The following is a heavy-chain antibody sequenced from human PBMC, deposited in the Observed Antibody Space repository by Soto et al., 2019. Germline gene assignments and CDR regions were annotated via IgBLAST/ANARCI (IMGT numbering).Heavy chain of an antibody. Sequence: GGSLILSCAASGFTFSSYSMNWVRQAPGKGLEWVSSISSSSSYIYYADSVKGRFTISRDNAKNSLYLQMNSLRAEDTAVYYCARDRSFCSGGSCYNYYGMDVWGQGTTVTVSS. J-gene: IGHJ6*02. D-gene: IGHD2-15*01. V-gene: IGHV3-21*01. CDR2: ISSSSSYI. CDR3: ARDRSFCSGGSCYNYYGMDV. CDR1: GFTFSSYS.